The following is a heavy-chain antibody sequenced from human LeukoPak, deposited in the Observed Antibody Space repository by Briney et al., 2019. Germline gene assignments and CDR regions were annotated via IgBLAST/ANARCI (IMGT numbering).Heavy chain of an antibody. V-gene: IGHV3-66*01. Sequence: PGGSLRLSCAASGFTVSSNYMSWVRQAPGKGLEWVSVIYSGGSTYYADSVKGRFTISRDNSKNTLYLQMNSLRAEDTAVYYCAREPQHFRVYGMDVWGQGTTVTVSS. CDR2: IYSGGST. CDR1: GFTVSSNY. J-gene: IGHJ6*02. CDR3: AREPQHFRVYGMDV. D-gene: IGHD3-3*02.